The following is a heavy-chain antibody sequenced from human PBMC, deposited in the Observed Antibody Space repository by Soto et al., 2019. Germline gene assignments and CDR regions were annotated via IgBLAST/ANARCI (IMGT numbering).Heavy chain of an antibody. D-gene: IGHD3-9*01. CDR1: GFSLSTSGVG. CDR3: AHMGTDRYFDWSIGYFDY. CDR2: IYWNDDK. J-gene: IGHJ4*02. Sequence: GPTLVTPTHTLTLTCTFSGFSLSTSGVGVGWIRQPPGKALEWLALIYWNDDKRYSPSLKSRLTITKDTSKNQVVLTMTNMDPVDTATYYCAHMGTDRYFDWSIGYFDYWGQGTLVTVSS. V-gene: IGHV2-5*01.